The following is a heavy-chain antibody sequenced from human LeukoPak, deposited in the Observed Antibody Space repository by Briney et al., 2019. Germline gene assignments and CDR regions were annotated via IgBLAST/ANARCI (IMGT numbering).Heavy chain of an antibody. CDR2: INYSGST. CDR3: ARATDSNGWLFDY. D-gene: IGHD6-19*01. J-gene: IGHJ4*02. Sequence: SETLSLTCTVSGGSISSYYWSWIRPPPGKGLEWIGYINYSGSTNYNPSLKSRVTISVDTSRNQDSLKLTSVTAADTAVYYCARATDSNGWLFDYWGQGTLVTVSS. CDR1: GGSISSYY. V-gene: IGHV4-59*01.